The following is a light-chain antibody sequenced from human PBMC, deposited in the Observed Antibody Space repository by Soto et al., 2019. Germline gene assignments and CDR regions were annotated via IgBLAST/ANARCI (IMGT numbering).Light chain of an antibody. CDR3: SSYTSTTTLEV. CDR2: EVN. J-gene: IGLJ2*01. Sequence: QSALTQPASVSGSPGQSITISCSGTSSDVGGYKYVSWYQQHPGKALKLMIYEVNNRPSGVSNRFSGSKSGNTASLTISGLQAEDEADYYCSSYTSTTTLEVFGGGTKVTVL. V-gene: IGLV2-14*01. CDR1: SSDVGGYKY.